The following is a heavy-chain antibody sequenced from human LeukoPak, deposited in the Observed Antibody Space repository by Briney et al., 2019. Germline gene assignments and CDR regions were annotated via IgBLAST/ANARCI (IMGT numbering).Heavy chain of an antibody. Sequence: GGSLRLSCAASRFTFSSYSMNWVRQAPGKGLEYVSAISSNGGSTYYANSVKGRFTISRDNSKNMLYLQMGSLRAEDMAVYYCAREPGEEDTAMVRDAFDIWGQGTMVTVSS. V-gene: IGHV3-64*01. J-gene: IGHJ3*02. CDR3: AREPGEEDTAMVRDAFDI. D-gene: IGHD5-18*01. CDR1: RFTFSSYS. CDR2: ISSNGGST.